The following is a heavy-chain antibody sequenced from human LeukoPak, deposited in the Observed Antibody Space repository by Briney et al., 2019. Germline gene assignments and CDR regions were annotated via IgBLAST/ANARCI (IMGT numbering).Heavy chain of an antibody. CDR1: GFTFSSYA. V-gene: IGHV3-23*01. D-gene: IGHD3-22*01. CDR3: AKDQRYYDSSGYSQYYFDY. J-gene: IGHJ4*02. CDR2: ISGSGGST. Sequence: GGSLRLSCAASGFTFSSYAMSWVRQAPGKGLEWVSAISGSGGSTYYADSVKGRFTISRDNSKNTLYLQMNSLRAEDTAVYYCAKDQRYYDSSGYSQYYFDYWGQGTLVTVSS.